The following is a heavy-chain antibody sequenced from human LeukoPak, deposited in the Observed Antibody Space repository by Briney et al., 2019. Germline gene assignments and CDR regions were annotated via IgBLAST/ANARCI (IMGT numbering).Heavy chain of an antibody. D-gene: IGHD5-12*01. V-gene: IGHV4-39*01. CDR2: ISFSGST. CDR1: GGSISRSDSY. Sequence: SETLSLTCTVSGGSISRSDSYWGWIRQPPRKGLEWIGSISFSGSTYYNPSLKSRVTISIDTSKNQFSLNLSSVTAADTAVYYCASYISGYDYHYYYMDVWGKGTTVTVSS. J-gene: IGHJ6*03. CDR3: ASYISGYDYHYYYMDV.